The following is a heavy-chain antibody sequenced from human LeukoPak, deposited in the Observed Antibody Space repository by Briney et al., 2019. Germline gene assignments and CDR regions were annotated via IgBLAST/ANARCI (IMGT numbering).Heavy chain of an antibody. Sequence: PSETLSLTCTVSGRSISSYYWRWIRQPPGKGLEWIGYIYYSGSTNYNPSLKSRVTISVDTPKNQFSLKLSSVTAADTAVYYCARDGVSWILDYWGQGTLVTVSS. D-gene: IGHD3-16*01. CDR2: IYYSGST. CDR1: GRSISSYY. V-gene: IGHV4-59*01. J-gene: IGHJ4*02. CDR3: ARDGVSWILDY.